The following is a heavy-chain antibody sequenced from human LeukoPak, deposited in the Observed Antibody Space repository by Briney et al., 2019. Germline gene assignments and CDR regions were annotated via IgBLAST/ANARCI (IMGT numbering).Heavy chain of an antibody. CDR1: GFTVSSNY. CDR3: ARDRSPATVTYTFDY. Sequence: GGSLRLSCAVYGFTVSSNYISWVRQAPGRGLDWVSVIYSGGSTYFADSVKGRFSISRDNSKNTVYLQMNNLRAEDTAMYYCARDRSPATVTYTFDYWGRGTLVTVSS. V-gene: IGHV3-66*01. D-gene: IGHD4-17*01. J-gene: IGHJ4*02. CDR2: IYSGGST.